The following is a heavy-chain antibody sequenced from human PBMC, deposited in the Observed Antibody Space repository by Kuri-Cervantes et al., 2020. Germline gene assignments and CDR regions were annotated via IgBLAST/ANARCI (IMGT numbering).Heavy chain of an antibody. D-gene: IGHD5-12*01. CDR3: ARAEDIVATMATFDY. CDR1: GYTFSNYG. V-gene: IGHV1-18*01. Sequence: ASVKVSCKASGYTFSNYGISWVRQAPGQGLEWMGWISAYNGNTDYAQKFQGRVTMTTDTSTSTVYMELRSLRSDDTAVYYCARAEDIVATMATFDYWGQGTLVTVSS. J-gene: IGHJ4*02. CDR2: ISAYNGNT.